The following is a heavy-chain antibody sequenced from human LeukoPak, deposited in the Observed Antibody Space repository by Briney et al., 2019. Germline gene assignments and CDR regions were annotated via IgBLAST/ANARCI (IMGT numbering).Heavy chain of an antibody. D-gene: IGHD2-2*01. CDR1: GGSISSYY. Sequence: SETLSLTCTVSGGSISSYYWSWIRQPAGKGLEWIGRIYTSGSTNYNPSLKSRVTMSVDTSKNQFSLKLSSVTAADTAVYYCAREGYCSSTSCYANDAFDIWGQGTMVTVSS. V-gene: IGHV4-4*07. J-gene: IGHJ3*02. CDR3: AREGYCSSTSCYANDAFDI. CDR2: IYTSGST.